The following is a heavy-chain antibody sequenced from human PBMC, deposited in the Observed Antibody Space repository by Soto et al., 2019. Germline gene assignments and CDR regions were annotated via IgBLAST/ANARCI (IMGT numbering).Heavy chain of an antibody. Sequence: GASVKVSCKTSGYTITAYGLSWVRQAPGQGLQWMGWISAHNGDTNYAPKFQGRITMTTDTSTSTAFMELRSLTSDDTAVYFCARPDFWSGYAFDYWGQGTLVTVSS. D-gene: IGHD3-3*01. CDR3: ARPDFWSGYAFDY. V-gene: IGHV1-18*04. J-gene: IGHJ4*02. CDR1: GYTITAYG. CDR2: ISAHNGDT.